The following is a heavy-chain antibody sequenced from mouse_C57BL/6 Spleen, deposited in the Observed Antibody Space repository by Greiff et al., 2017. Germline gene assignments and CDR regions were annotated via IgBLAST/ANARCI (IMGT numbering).Heavy chain of an antibody. CDR3: ASGLFAFAY. CDR2: INPDNGGT. Sequence: EVQLQQSGPELVKPGASVKISCTASGYTFTDYYMDWVKQSPGKSLEWIGYINPDNGGTNYHQKFKGKATLTVDKSSSTAYMELRSLTSEDTAVYYCASGLFAFAYWGQGTLVTVAA. CDR1: GYTFTDYY. D-gene: IGHD1-1*01. J-gene: IGHJ3*01. V-gene: IGHV1-18*01.